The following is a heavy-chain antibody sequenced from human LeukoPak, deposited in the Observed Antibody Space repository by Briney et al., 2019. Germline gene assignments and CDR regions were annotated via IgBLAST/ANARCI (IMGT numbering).Heavy chain of an antibody. Sequence: PSETLSLTCAVSGASISSYYWSWIRQPPGKGLEWVGNTYYSGNTHYNPSLKSRVTISVDPSKNQFSLILSSVTAADTALYYCARASGYGGNSIDYWGQGTLVTVSS. J-gene: IGHJ4*02. CDR1: GASISSYY. CDR2: TYYSGNT. CDR3: ARASGYGGNSIDY. V-gene: IGHV4-59*01. D-gene: IGHD4-23*01.